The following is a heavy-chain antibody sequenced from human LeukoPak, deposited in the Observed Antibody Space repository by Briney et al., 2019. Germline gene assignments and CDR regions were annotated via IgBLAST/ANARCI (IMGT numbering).Heavy chain of an antibody. CDR3: AKDAERGFDFSNSLQS. CDR1: GFTFSHYA. V-gene: IGHV3-33*06. J-gene: IGHJ4*02. D-gene: IGHD4-11*01. Sequence: GRSLRLSCTTSGFTFSHYAMHWVRQAPGKGLEWVAVIWNDGSDKYYGDSAKGRFTISRDNSKKSVYLQLSSLRVEDTAVYYCAKDAERGFDFSNSLQSWGQGTLVTVSS. CDR2: IWNDGSDK.